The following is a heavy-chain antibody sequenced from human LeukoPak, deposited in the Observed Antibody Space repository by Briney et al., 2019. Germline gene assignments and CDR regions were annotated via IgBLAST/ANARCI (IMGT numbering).Heavy chain of an antibody. J-gene: IGHJ3*01. CDR2: IKQDGSEK. CDR3: ARDRGGAESHGFDAFDL. Sequence: GGSLRLLCAPSGFTFRNYWMNWVRQAPGKGLEWVANIKQDGSEKLYVDSVKGRFTISRDNAKNSLYLQMNSLRVDDTAVYYCARDRGGAESHGFDAFDLWGQGTIVTVSS. D-gene: IGHD2-15*01. V-gene: IGHV3-7*01. CDR1: GFTFRNYW.